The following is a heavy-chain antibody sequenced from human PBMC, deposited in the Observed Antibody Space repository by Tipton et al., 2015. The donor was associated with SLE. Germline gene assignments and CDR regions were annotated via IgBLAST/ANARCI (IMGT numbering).Heavy chain of an antibody. Sequence: SLRLSCAASGFTFSNCWMSWLRQAPGKGLEWVATIKQDVSEKYYVDSVKGRFTISRDDSRSTLDLHMNSLRAEDTAVYFCAQNAPHFFWGQGTLVTVSS. V-gene: IGHV3-7*01. CDR2: IKQDVSEK. D-gene: IGHD2/OR15-2a*01. CDR3: AQNAPHFF. CDR1: GFTFSNCW. J-gene: IGHJ4*02.